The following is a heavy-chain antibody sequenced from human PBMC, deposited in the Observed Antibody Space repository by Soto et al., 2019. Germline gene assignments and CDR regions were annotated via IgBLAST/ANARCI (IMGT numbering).Heavy chain of an antibody. J-gene: IGHJ4*02. V-gene: IGHV4-39*01. CDR3: ARSPPGYYYDSSGSNFDY. Sequence: LSLTFTVSGGSISSSSYYWGWIRQPPGKGLEWIGSIYYSGSTYYNPSLKSRVTISVDTSKNQFSLKLSSVTAADTAVYYCARSPPGYYYDSSGSNFDYWGQGTLVTVSS. D-gene: IGHD3-22*01. CDR1: GGSISSSSYY. CDR2: IYYSGST.